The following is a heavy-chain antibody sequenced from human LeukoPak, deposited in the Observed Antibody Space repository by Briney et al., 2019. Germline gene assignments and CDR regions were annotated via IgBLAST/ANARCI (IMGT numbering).Heavy chain of an antibody. Sequence: GGSLRPSCAASGSIFSNYGMHWVRQAPGKGLEWVAVISYDGNLKYYADSVRGRFTISRDKSKDTLNLQMNSLRVEDTAVYYCAKETDYYVSRSYDYWGQGTLVTVSS. CDR3: AKETDYYVSRSYDY. V-gene: IGHV3-30*18. D-gene: IGHD3-10*01. J-gene: IGHJ4*02. CDR2: ISYDGNLK. CDR1: GSIFSNYG.